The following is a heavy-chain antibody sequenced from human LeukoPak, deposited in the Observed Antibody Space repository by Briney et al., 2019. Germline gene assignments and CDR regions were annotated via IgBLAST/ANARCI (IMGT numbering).Heavy chain of an antibody. CDR1: GGSISSYY. Sequence: PSETLSLTCTVSGGSISSYYWSWIRLPPGKGLEWIGYLSKSGNTNYSPSLKSRVTIFGDTSKNQFFLKLSSVTAADTAVYYCARARYVNSFYAFDIWGQGTLVAVSS. CDR2: LSKSGNT. V-gene: IGHV4-59*01. CDR3: ARARYVNSFYAFDI. J-gene: IGHJ3*02. D-gene: IGHD3-9*01.